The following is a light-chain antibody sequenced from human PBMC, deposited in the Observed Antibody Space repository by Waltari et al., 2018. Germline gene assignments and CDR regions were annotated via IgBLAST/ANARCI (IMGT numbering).Light chain of an antibody. CDR1: QGISSY. Sequence: AIRMTQSPSSLSASTGDRVTITCRARQGISSYLAWYQQKPGKAPKLLIYAASTLQSGVPSRFSGSGSGTDFTLTISCLQSEDFATYYCQQYYSYSFTFGPGTKVDIK. V-gene: IGKV1-8*01. CDR2: AAS. J-gene: IGKJ3*01. CDR3: QQYYSYSFT.